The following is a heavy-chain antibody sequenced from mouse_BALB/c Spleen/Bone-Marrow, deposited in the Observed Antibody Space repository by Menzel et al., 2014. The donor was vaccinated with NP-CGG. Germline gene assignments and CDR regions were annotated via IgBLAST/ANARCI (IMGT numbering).Heavy chain of an antibody. D-gene: IGHD1-1*01. Sequence: EVQVVESGGGLVKPGGSLKLSCAASGFTFSSYAMSWVRQTPEKRLEWVASISSGGSNYYPDSVKGRFTISRDNARNILYLQVSSLRSEDTAMYYCAGITTVDYWGQGTSVTVSS. V-gene: IGHV5-6-5*01. CDR3: AGITTVDY. CDR2: ISSGGSN. J-gene: IGHJ4*01. CDR1: GFTFSSYA.